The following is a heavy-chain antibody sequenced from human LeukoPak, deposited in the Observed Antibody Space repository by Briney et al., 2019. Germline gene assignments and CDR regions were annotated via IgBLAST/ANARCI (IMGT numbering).Heavy chain of an antibody. CDR3: ARVFYGDYIRWFDP. CDR2: IYHSGST. D-gene: IGHD4-17*01. V-gene: IGHV4-4*02. CDR1: GGSISSNNW. Sequence: SEALSLTCAVSGGSISSNNWWGWVRQPPGKGLEWIGEIYHSGSTNYNPSLKSRVTISVDKSKNQFSLKLSSVTAADTAVYYCARVFYGDYIRWFDPWGQGTLVTVSS. J-gene: IGHJ5*02.